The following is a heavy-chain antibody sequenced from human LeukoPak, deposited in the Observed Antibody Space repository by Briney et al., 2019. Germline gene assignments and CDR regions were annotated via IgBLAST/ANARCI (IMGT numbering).Heavy chain of an antibody. Sequence: GESLKISCKGSGYIFTHNWLGWVRQMPGKGLEWMGIIYPGDSDTRYSPSFEGQVTISVDKSSSTAYLQWSSLKASDTAMYYCARQTRDGSGSRGYFFDFWGQGTLATVSS. D-gene: IGHD3-10*01. CDR3: ARQTRDGSGSRGYFFDF. CDR1: GYIFTHNW. J-gene: IGHJ4*02. V-gene: IGHV5-51*01. CDR2: IYPGDSDT.